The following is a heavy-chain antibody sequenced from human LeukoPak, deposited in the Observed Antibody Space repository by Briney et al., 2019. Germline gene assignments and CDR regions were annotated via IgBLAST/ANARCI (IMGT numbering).Heavy chain of an antibody. CDR3: ARDLGQVGATLFDY. CDR2: IIPIFGTA. V-gene: IGHV1-69*13. J-gene: IGHJ4*02. D-gene: IGHD1-26*01. CDR1: GGTFSSYA. Sequence: SVKLSCKASGGTFSSYAMSWVRQAPGQGLEWMGGIIPIFGTANYAKKFQGRVTITADESTSTAYMELSSLRSEDTAVYYRARDLGQVGATLFDYWGQGTLVTDSS.